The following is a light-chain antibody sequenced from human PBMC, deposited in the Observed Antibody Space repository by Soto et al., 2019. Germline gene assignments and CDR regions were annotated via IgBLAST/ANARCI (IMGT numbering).Light chain of an antibody. CDR1: QRVSSNY. V-gene: IGKV3-20*01. CDR2: GTS. J-gene: IGKJ2*01. Sequence: EIVLTQSPGTLSLSPGERATLSCRASQRVSSNYLAWYQQKPGQAPRLLIYGTSSRAPGIPDRFSGSGSGTDFTLTISRLEPEDVAVYYCQQYGSSYTFGKGTKLEIK. CDR3: QQYGSSYT.